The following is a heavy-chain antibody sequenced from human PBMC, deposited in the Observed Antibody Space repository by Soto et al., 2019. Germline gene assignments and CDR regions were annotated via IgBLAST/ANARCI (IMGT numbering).Heavy chain of an antibody. V-gene: IGHV3-23*01. Sequence: LRLSCAASGFTFSSYAMSWVRQAPGKGLEWVSAISGSGGSTYYADSVKGRFTISRDNSKNTLYLQMNSLRAEDTAVYYCAKDLKGYAIWNYYYYGMDVWGQGTTVTVSS. D-gene: IGHD2-8*01. CDR3: AKDLKGYAIWNYYYYGMDV. CDR1: GFTFSSYA. CDR2: ISGSGGST. J-gene: IGHJ6*02.